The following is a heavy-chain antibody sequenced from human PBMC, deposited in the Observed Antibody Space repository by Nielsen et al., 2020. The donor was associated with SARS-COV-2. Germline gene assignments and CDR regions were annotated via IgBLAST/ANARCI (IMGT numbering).Heavy chain of an antibody. CDR3: ARGKLTATVFNYYYGMDV. J-gene: IGHJ6*02. D-gene: IGHD5-18*01. Sequence: ASVNVSCKASGGTFSSYAINWVRQATGQGLEWMGWMNPNSGNTGYAQKFQGRVTMTRNTSISTAYAELSSLRSEDTAVYYCARGKLTATVFNYYYGMDVWGQGTTVTVSS. CDR1: GGTFSSYA. V-gene: IGHV1-8*02. CDR2: MNPNSGNT.